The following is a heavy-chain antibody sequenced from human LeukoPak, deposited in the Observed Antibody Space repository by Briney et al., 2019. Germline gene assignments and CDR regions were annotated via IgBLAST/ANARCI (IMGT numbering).Heavy chain of an antibody. CDR2: ITWDSGTI. Sequence: PGRSLRLSCAASGFIFNDYAMHWVRQTPGKGLEWVSGITWDSGTIDYADSVKGRFTISGDNAKKSLYLQMNSLRVEDTALYYCAKQGPYCSSTSCSHAFNVWGQGTMVTVS. J-gene: IGHJ3*01. D-gene: IGHD2-2*01. CDR3: AKQGPYCSSTSCSHAFNV. V-gene: IGHV3-9*01. CDR1: GFIFNDYA.